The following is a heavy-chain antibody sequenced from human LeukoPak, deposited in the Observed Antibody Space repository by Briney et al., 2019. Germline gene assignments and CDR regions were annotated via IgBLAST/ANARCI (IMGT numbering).Heavy chain of an antibody. Sequence: PSETLSLTCTVSGGSLSSYYWSWIRQPPGKGLEWIGYIYYSGSTNYNPSLKSRVTISVDTSKNQFSLKLSSVTAADTAVYYCARASWAAAGTDYWGQGTLVTVSS. D-gene: IGHD6-13*01. V-gene: IGHV4-59*01. CDR2: IYYSGST. CDR1: GGSLSSYY. CDR3: ARASWAAAGTDY. J-gene: IGHJ4*02.